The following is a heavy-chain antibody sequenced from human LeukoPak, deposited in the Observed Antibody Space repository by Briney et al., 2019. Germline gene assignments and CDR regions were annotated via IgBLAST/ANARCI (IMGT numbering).Heavy chain of an antibody. Sequence: GGSLRLSCAASGFTVSSNYMSWVRQAPGKGLEWVSVIYSGGSTYYADSVKGRLTISRDNSKNTLYLQMNSLRAEDTAVYYCAKFANYYGSGSEIDYWGQGTLVTVSS. D-gene: IGHD3-10*01. CDR1: GFTVSSNY. CDR3: AKFANYYGSGSEIDY. J-gene: IGHJ4*02. V-gene: IGHV3-53*01. CDR2: IYSGGST.